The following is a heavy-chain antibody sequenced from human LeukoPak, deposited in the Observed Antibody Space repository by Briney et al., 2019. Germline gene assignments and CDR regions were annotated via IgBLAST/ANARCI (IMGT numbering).Heavy chain of an antibody. D-gene: IGHD4-17*01. J-gene: IGHJ4*02. Sequence: SQTLSLTCAISGDSVSSNSAAWHWIRQSPSRGLEWLGRTYYRSKWYYDYVVSVKGRITINPDTSQNQFPLKLTSVTAADTAVYYCARENNDYGDYGSFDYWGQGALVTVSS. V-gene: IGHV6-1*01. CDR2: TYYRSKWYY. CDR3: ARENNDYGDYGSFDY. CDR1: GDSVSSNSAA.